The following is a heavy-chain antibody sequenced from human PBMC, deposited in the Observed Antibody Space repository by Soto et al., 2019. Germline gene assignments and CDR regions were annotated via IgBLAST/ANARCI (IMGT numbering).Heavy chain of an antibody. D-gene: IGHD3-22*01. CDR2: IYTSGST. Sequence: QVQLQESGPGLVKPSKTLSLTCTVSGGSISSYYWSWIRQPAGKGLEWIGRIYTSGSTNYNPSLKSRVTMSVDTSKNQFSLKLSSVTAADTAVYYCARDRFMSSGYYTGLGAFDIWGQGTMVTVSS. CDR3: ARDRFMSSGYYTGLGAFDI. J-gene: IGHJ3*02. V-gene: IGHV4-4*07. CDR1: GGSISSYY.